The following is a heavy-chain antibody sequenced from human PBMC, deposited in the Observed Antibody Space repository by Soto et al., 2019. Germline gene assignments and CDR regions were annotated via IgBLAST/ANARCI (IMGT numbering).Heavy chain of an antibody. Sequence: PGPTLVNPTQTLTLTCTFSGFSLSTSGVGVGWIRQPPGKALEWLALIYWDDDKRYSPSLKSRLTITKDTSKNQVVLTMTNMDPVDTATYYCARISSSTVTGPFDYWGQGTLVTVSS. CDR1: GFSLSTSGVG. CDR3: ARISSSTVTGPFDY. J-gene: IGHJ4*02. V-gene: IGHV2-5*02. D-gene: IGHD4-17*01. CDR2: IYWDDDK.